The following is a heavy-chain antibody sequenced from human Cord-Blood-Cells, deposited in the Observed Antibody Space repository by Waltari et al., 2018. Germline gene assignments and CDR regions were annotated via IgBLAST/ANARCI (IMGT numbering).Heavy chain of an antibody. CDR1: GYTFTGYY. CDR3: ARDRYYDSSGYYLDAFDI. D-gene: IGHD3-22*01. CDR2: INPNSGGT. J-gene: IGHJ3*02. Sequence: QVQLVQSGAEGKKPGASVKVPCKASGYTFTGYYMQWVRQAPGQGLEWMGWINPNSGGTNYAQKFQGRVTMTRDTSISTAYMELSRLRSDDTAVYYCARDRYYDSSGYYLDAFDIWGQGTMVTVSS. V-gene: IGHV1-2*02.